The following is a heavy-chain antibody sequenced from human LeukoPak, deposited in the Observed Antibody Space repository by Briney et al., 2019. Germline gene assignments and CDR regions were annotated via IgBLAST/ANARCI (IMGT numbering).Heavy chain of an antibody. J-gene: IGHJ5*01. CDR2: IRYDGSYK. D-gene: IGHD1-7*01. CDR1: GFDFTSYG. Sequence: GGSLRLSCAASGFDFTSYGMHWVRQAPGKGLEWVAFIRYDGSYKYYVDSVKGRFTISRDNSKNTLSLLMNSLRAEDTAVYYCAKDDMTGTPPDWFGSWGQGTLVTVSS. CDR3: AKDDMTGTPPDWFGS. V-gene: IGHV3-30*02.